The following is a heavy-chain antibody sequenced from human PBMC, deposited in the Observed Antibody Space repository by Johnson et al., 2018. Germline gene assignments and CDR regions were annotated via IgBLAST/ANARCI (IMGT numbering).Heavy chain of an antibody. CDR3: VRPTTSMAEGY. D-gene: IGHD2/OR15-2a*01. Sequence: EVQLVESGGGLVQPGGSLGLSCAASGFMFSSHSMQWVRQAPGKGLEWVSYIRGSTGSTHSAESVKGRFTISRENAKNSLYLQMNSLGAEDTAVYYCVRPTTSMAEGYWGQGALVTVSS. CDR1: GFMFSSHS. V-gene: IGHV3-48*01. CDR2: IRGSTGST. J-gene: IGHJ4*02.